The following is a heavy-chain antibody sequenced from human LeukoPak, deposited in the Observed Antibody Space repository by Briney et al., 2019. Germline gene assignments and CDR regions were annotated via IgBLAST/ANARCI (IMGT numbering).Heavy chain of an antibody. V-gene: IGHV3-53*01. CDR1: GFTVSSNY. CDR3: ARREPSGRYYIN. Sequence: PGGSLRLSCAASGFTVSSNYMSRVRPAPGKGLGWVSVIYSSGSTYYADSVKGRFTISRDNSKNTLYLQMNSLRAEDTAVYYCARREPSGRYYINWGQGTLVTVSS. D-gene: IGHD1-26*01. CDR2: IYSSGST. J-gene: IGHJ4*02.